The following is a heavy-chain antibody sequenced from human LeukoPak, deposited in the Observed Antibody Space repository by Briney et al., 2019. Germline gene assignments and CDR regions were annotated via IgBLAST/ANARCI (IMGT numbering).Heavy chain of an antibody. V-gene: IGHV4-59*01. Sequence: SETLSLTCTVPGGSISSYYWSWIRQPPGKGLEWIGYIYYSGSTNYNPSLKSRVTISVDTSKNQFSLKLSSVTAADTAVYYCARLTTIVVVPAAHDAFDIWGQGTMVTVSS. CDR1: GGSISSYY. J-gene: IGHJ3*02. CDR3: ARLTTIVVVPAAHDAFDI. D-gene: IGHD2-2*01. CDR2: IYYSGST.